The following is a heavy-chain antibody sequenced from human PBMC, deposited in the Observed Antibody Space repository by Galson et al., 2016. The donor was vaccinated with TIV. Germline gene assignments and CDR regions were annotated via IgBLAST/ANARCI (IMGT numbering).Heavy chain of an antibody. D-gene: IGHD3-10*01. CDR2: LIPLYGKT. V-gene: IGHV1-69*13. J-gene: IGHJ3*02. CDR1: GGTFNTYA. CDR3: ATKSTGSSFESYDI. Sequence: SVKVSCKAPGGTFNTYAFSWVRQAPGQGLEWMGELIPLYGKTSYAQKFQGRVSITAGASATGYLELTSLKSEDTAIYYCATKSTGSSFESYDIWGQGTINTVSS.